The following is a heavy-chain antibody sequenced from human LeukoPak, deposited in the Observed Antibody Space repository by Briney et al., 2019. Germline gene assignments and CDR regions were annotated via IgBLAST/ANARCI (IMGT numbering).Heavy chain of an antibody. V-gene: IGHV4-39*07. Sequence: PSETLSLTCTVSGGSISSSSYYWGWIRQPPGKGLEWIGTIYYSGSTYYNPSLKSRVTISVDTSKNQFSLKLSSVTAADTAVYYCAREMTYYYDSSGIGFDYWGQGTLVTVSS. CDR1: GGSISSSSYY. J-gene: IGHJ4*02. CDR3: AREMTYYYDSSGIGFDY. D-gene: IGHD3-22*01. CDR2: IYYSGST.